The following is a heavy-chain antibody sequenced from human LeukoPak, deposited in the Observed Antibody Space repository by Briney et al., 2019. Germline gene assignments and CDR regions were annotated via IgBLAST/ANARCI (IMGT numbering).Heavy chain of an antibody. Sequence: PGGSLRLSCAPCGFTFSSYGMHWVRQAPGKGLGWVAFIRYDGSNKYYADSVKGRFINSRNNSKNTPYLQMNSLRAEDTAVYYCAKGSKVVVITRDHYMDVWGKGTTVTISS. D-gene: IGHD3-22*01. CDR3: AKGSKVVVITRDHYMDV. J-gene: IGHJ6*03. CDR2: IRYDGSNK. V-gene: IGHV3-30*02. CDR1: GFTFSSYG.